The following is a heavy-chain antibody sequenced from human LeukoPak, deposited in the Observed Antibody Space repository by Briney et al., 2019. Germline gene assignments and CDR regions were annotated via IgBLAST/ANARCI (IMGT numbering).Heavy chain of an antibody. CDR1: GGTFSSYA. V-gene: IGHV1-69*05. CDR3: ARHRAFGVGAIGDY. CDR2: IIPIFGTA. Sequence: GASVKVSCKASGGTFSSYAISWVRQAPGQGLEWMGGIIPIFGTANYAQKFQGRVTITTDESTSTAYMELSSLRSEDTAVYYCARHRAFGVGAIGDYWGQGTLFTVSS. D-gene: IGHD1-26*01. J-gene: IGHJ4*02.